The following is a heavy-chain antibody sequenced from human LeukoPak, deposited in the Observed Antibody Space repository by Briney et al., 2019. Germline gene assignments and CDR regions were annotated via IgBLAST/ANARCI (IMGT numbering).Heavy chain of an antibody. V-gene: IGHV1-8*01. D-gene: IGHD3-3*01. CDR2: MNPNSGNT. CDR3: AKRGDLWSGYYTDYYYYMDV. J-gene: IGHJ6*03. Sequence: ASVKVSCKASGYTFTSYAINWVRQATGQGLEWMGWMNPNSGNTGYAQKFQGRVTMTRDTSISTAYMELSSLRSEDTAVYYCAKRGDLWSGYYTDYYYYMDVWGKGTTVTVSS. CDR1: GYTFTSYA.